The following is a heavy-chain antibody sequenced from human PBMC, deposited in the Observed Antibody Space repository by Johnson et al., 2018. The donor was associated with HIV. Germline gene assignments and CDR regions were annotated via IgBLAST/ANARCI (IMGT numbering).Heavy chain of an antibody. J-gene: IGHJ3*02. Sequence: GLVKPGGSLRLSCAASGFTFSHAWMSWVRQAPGKGLQWVGRIKSKTDGGTRDYAAPVKGRFTISRDDSKNTLNLQMNSLKTEDTAVYYCAKSSRVSTTFDAFDIGGQGTMVTVSS. CDR3: AKSSRVSTTFDAFDI. V-gene: IGHV3-15*05. D-gene: IGHD1-26*01. CDR2: IKSKTDGGTR. CDR1: GFTFSHAW.